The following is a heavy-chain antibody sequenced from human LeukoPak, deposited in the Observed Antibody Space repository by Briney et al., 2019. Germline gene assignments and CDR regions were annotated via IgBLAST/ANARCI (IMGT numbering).Heavy chain of an antibody. D-gene: IGHD4-23*01. CDR3: ATYGGNSGGDY. CDR1: GGSISSSSYY. CDR2: IYYSGST. V-gene: IGHV4-61*05. Sequence: PSETLSLTCTVSGGSISSSSYYWGWIRQPPGKGLEWIGYIYYSGSTNYNPSLKSRVTISVDTSKNQFSLKLSSATAADTAVYYCATYGGNSGGDYWGQGTLVTVSS. J-gene: IGHJ4*02.